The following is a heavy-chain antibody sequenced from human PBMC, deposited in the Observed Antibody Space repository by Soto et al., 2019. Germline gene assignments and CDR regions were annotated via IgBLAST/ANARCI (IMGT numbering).Heavy chain of an antibody. CDR3: ARTDRDFYGLDV. CDR1: GFTFRNYD. Sequence: EVQLVESGGGLVQPGGSLRLSCEASGFTFRNYDMHWVRQGTGKGLVWVSGISAAGDPDYADSVEGRFTISRENAQNSFLLQMNSLRVGDTAVYYCARTDRDFYGLDVWGQGTTVIVSS. V-gene: IGHV3-13*05. CDR2: ISAAGDP. J-gene: IGHJ6*02.